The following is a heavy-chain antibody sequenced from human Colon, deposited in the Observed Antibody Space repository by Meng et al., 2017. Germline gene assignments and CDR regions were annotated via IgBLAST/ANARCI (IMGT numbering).Heavy chain of an antibody. V-gene: IGHV1-8*03. CDR1: GYTFTSYD. Sequence: ASVKVSCKASGYTFTSYDINWARQATGQGLEWMGWMNPNSGNTGYAQKFQGRVTITRNTSISTAYMELSSLRSEDTAVYYCARGIGMGTHYYYGMDVWGQGTTVTVSS. J-gene: IGHJ6*02. CDR2: MNPNSGNT. CDR3: ARGIGMGTHYYYGMDV. D-gene: IGHD2/OR15-2a*01.